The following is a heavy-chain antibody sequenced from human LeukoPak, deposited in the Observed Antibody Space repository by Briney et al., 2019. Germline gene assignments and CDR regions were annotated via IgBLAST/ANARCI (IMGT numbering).Heavy chain of an antibody. V-gene: IGHV3-7*03. CDR1: GFTFSTYW. Sequence: SGGSLRLSCAASGFTFSTYWMNWYRQAPGKGLEWVGNINQDASEINYVDSVRGRFTISRDNAKNSLHLQMNSLRVEDTALYYCAKDLGGSATTVWGQGTLVTVSS. D-gene: IGHD2-2*01. CDR2: INQDASEI. J-gene: IGHJ4*02. CDR3: AKDLGGSATTV.